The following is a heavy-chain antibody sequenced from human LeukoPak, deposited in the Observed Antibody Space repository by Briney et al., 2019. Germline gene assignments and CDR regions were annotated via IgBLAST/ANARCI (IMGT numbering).Heavy chain of an antibody. J-gene: IGHJ6*02. Sequence: TSETLSLTCTVSGGSFSRYYWSWIRQPPGKGLEWIGNIHYSGSTNYNPSLKSRVTISIDTSKSQFSLRLSSVTAVDTAVYYCARVSGATITTYYGMDVWGQGTTVTVS. CDR3: ARVSGATITTYYGMDV. D-gene: IGHD5-12*01. CDR1: GGSFSRYY. V-gene: IGHV4-59*01. CDR2: IHYSGST.